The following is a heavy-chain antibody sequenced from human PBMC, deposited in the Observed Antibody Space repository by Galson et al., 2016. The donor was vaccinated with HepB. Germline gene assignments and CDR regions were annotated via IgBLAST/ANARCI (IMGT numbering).Heavy chain of an antibody. D-gene: IGHD5-18*01. Sequence: ETLRLSCAASGFVFSRYSMNWVRQAPGKGLEWVSYIVSGSDTIYYADSVKGRFTISRDNAKNSLYLQMIGLRDEDTAVYYCARGQDTSVEIYYYSMDVWGQGTTVTVSS. CDR1: GFVFSRYS. V-gene: IGHV3-48*02. CDR2: IVSGSDTI. J-gene: IGHJ6*02. CDR3: ARGQDTSVEIYYYSMDV.